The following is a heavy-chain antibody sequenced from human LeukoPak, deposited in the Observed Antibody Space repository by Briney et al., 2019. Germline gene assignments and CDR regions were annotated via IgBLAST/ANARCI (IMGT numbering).Heavy chain of an antibody. CDR1: GGSISSSSYY. D-gene: IGHD6-13*01. CDR2: IYYSGST. CDR3: ARVFRAGEQQLVGDP. Sequence: SETLSLTCTVSGGSISSSSYYWGWIRQPPGKGLEWIGSIYYSGSTYYNPSLKSRVTISVDTSKNQFSLKLSSVTAADTAVYYCARVFRAGEQQLVGDPWGQGTLVTVSS. J-gene: IGHJ4*02. V-gene: IGHV4-39*07.